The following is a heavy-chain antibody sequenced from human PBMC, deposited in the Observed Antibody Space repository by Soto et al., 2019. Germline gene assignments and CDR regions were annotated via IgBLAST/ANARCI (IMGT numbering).Heavy chain of an antibody. CDR2: ISAYNGNT. V-gene: IGHV1-18*04. J-gene: IGHJ4*02. CDR1: GYTFTSYG. CDR3: ARTRDVDTAMVMDY. Sequence: SVKVSCKASGYTFTSYGISWVRQAPGQGLEWMGWISAYNGNTNYAQKLQGRVTMTTDTSTSTAYMELRSLRSDDTAVYYCARTRDVDTAMVMDYWGQGTLVTVSS. D-gene: IGHD5-18*01.